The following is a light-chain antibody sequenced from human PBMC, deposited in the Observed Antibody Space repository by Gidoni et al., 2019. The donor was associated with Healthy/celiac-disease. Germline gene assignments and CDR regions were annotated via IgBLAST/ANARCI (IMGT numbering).Light chain of an antibody. J-gene: IGKJ3*01. CDR1: QDISNY. V-gene: IGKV1-33*01. CDR2: DAS. Sequence: DIQMTQSPSSLSASVGDRVTITCQASQDISNYLNWYQQKPGKAPKLLFCDASNLETGVPSRFSGSGSGTDFTITISRLQPEVIATYYCQQYDNLPPFFGPGTKVDIK. CDR3: QQYDNLPPF.